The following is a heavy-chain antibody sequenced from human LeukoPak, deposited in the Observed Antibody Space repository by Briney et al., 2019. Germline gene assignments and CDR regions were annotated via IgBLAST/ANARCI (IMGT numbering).Heavy chain of an antibody. D-gene: IGHD6-19*01. Sequence: GGSLRLSCAASGFTFSSYGMHWVRQAPGKGLEWVAVIWYDGSNKYYADSVKGRFTTSRDNSKNTLYLQMNSLRAEDTAVYYCAREMSLSSSGWYRHFDYWGQGTLVTVSS. J-gene: IGHJ4*02. CDR2: IWYDGSNK. CDR1: GFTFSSYG. V-gene: IGHV3-33*01. CDR3: AREMSLSSSGWYRHFDY.